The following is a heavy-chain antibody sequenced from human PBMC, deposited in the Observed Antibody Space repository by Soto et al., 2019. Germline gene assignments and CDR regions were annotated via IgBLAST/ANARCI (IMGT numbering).Heavy chain of an antibody. CDR3: ARAYGSGSYMAKHFDY. V-gene: IGHV4-31*03. D-gene: IGHD3-10*01. Sequence: SETLSLTCTVPGGSISSGGYYWSWIRQHPGKGLEWIGYIYYSGSTYYNPSLKSRVTISVDTSKNQFSLKLSSVTAADTAVYYCARAYGSGSYMAKHFDYWGQGTLVTVSS. CDR2: IYYSGST. CDR1: GGSISSGGYY. J-gene: IGHJ4*02.